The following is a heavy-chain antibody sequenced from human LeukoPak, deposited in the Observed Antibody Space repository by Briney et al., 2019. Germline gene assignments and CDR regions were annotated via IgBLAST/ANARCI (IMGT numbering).Heavy chain of an antibody. J-gene: IGHJ4*02. CDR2: INPSDGIT. V-gene: IGHV1-46*01. CDR3: ATDLGGYRHYYDSRYYREYFDY. CDR1: GYTFSTYY. D-gene: IGHD3-22*01. Sequence: ASVKVSCKASGYTFSTYYMHWLRQAPGQGPELMGMINPSDGITSNAQKFQGRVTMTRDTSTSTVYMELTSLRSEDTAVYYCATDLGGYRHYYDSRYYREYFDYWGQGTLVTVSS.